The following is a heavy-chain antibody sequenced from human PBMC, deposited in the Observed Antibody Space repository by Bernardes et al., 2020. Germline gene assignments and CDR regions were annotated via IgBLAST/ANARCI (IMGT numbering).Heavy chain of an antibody. CDR2: ISESGDNT. CDR3: AKKGATTKDFDV. D-gene: IGHD1-26*01. V-gene: IGHV3-23*01. Sequence: GGSLRLSCAASGFILSSFPMTWVRQAPGKGLEWVSVISESGDNTYYADSVKGRFTISRDNSKSTLYLQMNSLRAEDTAIYYCAKKGATTKDFDVWGQGTLVAVSS. CDR1: GFILSSFP. J-gene: IGHJ4*03.